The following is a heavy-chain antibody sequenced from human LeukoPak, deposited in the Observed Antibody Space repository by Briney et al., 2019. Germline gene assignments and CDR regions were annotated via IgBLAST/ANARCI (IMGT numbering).Heavy chain of an antibody. CDR1: GFTFSSYA. Sequence: GGSLRLSCAASGFTFSSYAMHWVRQAPGKGLECVAVISYDGSNKYYADSVKGRFTISRDNSKNTLYLQMNSLRAEDTAVYYCAMSPWFGELLYDYWGQGTLVTVSS. J-gene: IGHJ4*02. V-gene: IGHV3-30-3*01. CDR2: ISYDGSNK. D-gene: IGHD3-10*01. CDR3: AMSPWFGELLYDY.